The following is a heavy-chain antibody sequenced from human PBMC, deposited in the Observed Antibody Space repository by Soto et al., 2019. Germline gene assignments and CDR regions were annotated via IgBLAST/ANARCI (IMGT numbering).Heavy chain of an antibody. CDR2: VNPNSGGT. J-gene: IGHJ6*02. V-gene: IGHV1-2*02. Sequence: SAQSARCAVGDSSIGDYFWRGLQAPGGGREWMGWVNPNSGGTNYAPTLQGRATMARDTSKSTAYMKPSRLRSDDTAVYYCASGPSYGLMTGYSYYYYGMDVWGQGTTVTVSS. CDR3: ASGPSYGLMTGYSYYYYGMDV. D-gene: IGHD3-9*01. CDR1: GDSSIGDY.